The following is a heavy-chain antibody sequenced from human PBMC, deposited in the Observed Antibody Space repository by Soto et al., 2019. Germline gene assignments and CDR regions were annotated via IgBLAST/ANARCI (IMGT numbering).Heavy chain of an antibody. J-gene: IGHJ4*02. CDR1: GFTFSSYA. CDR2: ISGSGGST. Sequence: EVQLLESGGGLVQPGGSLRLSCAASGFTFSSYAMSGVRQAPGKGLGWVSAISGSGGSTYYADSVKGRFTISRDNSKNTLYLQMNSLRAEDTAVYYCAKDLYSSGWSSAYYFDYWGQGTLVTVSS. V-gene: IGHV3-23*01. D-gene: IGHD6-19*01. CDR3: AKDLYSSGWSSAYYFDY.